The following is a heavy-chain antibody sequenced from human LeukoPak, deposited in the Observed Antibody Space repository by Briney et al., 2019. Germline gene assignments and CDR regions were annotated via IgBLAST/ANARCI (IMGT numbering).Heavy chain of an antibody. V-gene: IGHV1-2*02. CDR1: GYTFNGYY. CDR2: INPNSGGT. Sequence: ASVKVSCKASGYTFNGYYKHWVRQAPGQGLEWMGWINPNSGGTNYAQKFQGRVTMTRDTSISTAYMELSRLRSDDTAMYYCARDNSVGDNAWWFDPWGQGTLVTVSS. D-gene: IGHD1-26*01. CDR3: ARDNSVGDNAWWFDP. J-gene: IGHJ5*02.